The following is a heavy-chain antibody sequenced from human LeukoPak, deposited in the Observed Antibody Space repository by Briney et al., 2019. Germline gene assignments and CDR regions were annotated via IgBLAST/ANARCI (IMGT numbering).Heavy chain of an antibody. V-gene: IGHV4-61*01. CDR3: ARVGSSSRGGYYFDY. CDR2: IYYSGST. CDR1: GGSISSSSYY. J-gene: IGHJ4*02. Sequence: SETLSLTCTVPGGSISSSSYYWSWIRQPPGKGLEWIGYIYYSGSTNYNPSLKSRVTISVDTSKNQFSLKLSSVTAADTAVYYCARVGSSSRGGYYFDYWGQGTLVTVSS. D-gene: IGHD6-13*01.